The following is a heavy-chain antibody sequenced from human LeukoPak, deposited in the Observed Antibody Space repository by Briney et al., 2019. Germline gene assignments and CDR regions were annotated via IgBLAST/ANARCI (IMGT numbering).Heavy chain of an antibody. CDR3: ARGRNDAFDI. J-gene: IGHJ3*02. D-gene: IGHD1-1*01. CDR2: INPNSGGT. Sequence: ASVKVSCKASGYTFTDYYMHWVRQAPGQGLEWMGWINPNSGGTNYAQNFQGRVTMTRDTSISTAYMELSSLRSDDTAVYYCARGRNDAFDIWGQGTMVTVSS. V-gene: IGHV1-2*02. CDR1: GYTFTDYY.